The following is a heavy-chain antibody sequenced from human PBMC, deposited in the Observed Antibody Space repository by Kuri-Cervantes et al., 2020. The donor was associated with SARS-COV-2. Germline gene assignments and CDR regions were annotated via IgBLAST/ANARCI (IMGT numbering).Heavy chain of an antibody. V-gene: IGHV5-10-1*01. CDR2: IDPSDSYT. D-gene: IGHD3-9*01. CDR1: GYSFTSYW. Sequence: KVSCKGSGYSFTSYWISWVRQMPGKGLEWMGRIDPSDSYTNYSPSFQGHVTIPADRSISTAYLQWSSLKASDTAMYYCARQVAHYDILTGYQMYYFDYWGQGTLVTVSS. CDR3: ARQVAHYDILTGYQMYYFDY. J-gene: IGHJ4*02.